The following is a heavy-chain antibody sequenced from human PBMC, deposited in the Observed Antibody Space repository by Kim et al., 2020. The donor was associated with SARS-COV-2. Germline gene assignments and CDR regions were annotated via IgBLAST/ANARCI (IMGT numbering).Heavy chain of an antibody. CDR3: ATSRTFDY. V-gene: IGHV3-74*01. CDR2: GSTT. Sequence: GSTTRYADSVKGRFTISRDNAKNTLYLQMNSLSAEDTAVYYCATSRTFDYWGQGTLVTVSS. J-gene: IGHJ4*02. D-gene: IGHD2-2*01.